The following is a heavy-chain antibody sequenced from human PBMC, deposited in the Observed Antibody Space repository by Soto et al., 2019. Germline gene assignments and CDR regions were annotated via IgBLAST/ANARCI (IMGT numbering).Heavy chain of an antibody. V-gene: IGHV1-2*02. J-gene: IGHJ6*02. D-gene: IGHD1-26*01. CDR1: GYTFTGYY. Sequence: QVQLVQSGTEVKRPGDSVKVSCKASGYTFTGYYVHWVRQAPGQGLEWMGWINPNSGDTYLAQRFHGRVPMNRDTSIGTAFMELRGLTSDDTAEYYCAKGGAIVAAGTRVYLYNAMDVWGQGTTVTVSS. CDR3: AKGGAIVAAGTRVYLYNAMDV. CDR2: INPNSGDT.